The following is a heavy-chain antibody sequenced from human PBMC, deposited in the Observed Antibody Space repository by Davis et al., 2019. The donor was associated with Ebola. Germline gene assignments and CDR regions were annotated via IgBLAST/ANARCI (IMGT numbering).Heavy chain of an antibody. CDR1: GFTFYEYD. Sequence: PGGSLRLSCAASGFTFYEYDMHWVRQAPGKGLEWVSFISASGSPIYYADSIKGRFTISRDTARNSVHLQMDSLRAEDTAIYYCARGPLTALDYWGQGTLVTVSS. V-gene: IGHV3-48*03. CDR3: ARGPLTALDY. D-gene: IGHD3-9*01. CDR2: ISASGSPI. J-gene: IGHJ4*02.